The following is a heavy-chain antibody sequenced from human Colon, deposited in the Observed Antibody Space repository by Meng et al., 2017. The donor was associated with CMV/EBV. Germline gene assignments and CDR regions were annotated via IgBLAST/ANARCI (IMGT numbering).Heavy chain of an antibody. J-gene: IGHJ5*02. CDR2: LLPILGIP. D-gene: IGHD1-26*01. V-gene: IGHV1-69*10. CDR1: FNPFA. Sequence: FNPFAIRWVPQAPGKGLERMGGLLPILGIPNHAKKFQGRVTINADKSTGTAYMGGGSLGSGDTAVYYWAGAGGGLGEEATTARWFDPWGQGTLVTVSS. CDR3: AGAGGGLGEEATTARWFDP.